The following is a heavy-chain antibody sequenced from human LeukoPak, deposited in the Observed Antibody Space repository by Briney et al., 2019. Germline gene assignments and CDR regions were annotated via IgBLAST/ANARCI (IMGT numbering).Heavy chain of an antibody. CDR3: ARVSMDTGFDL. CDR2: IYSSGST. D-gene: IGHD5-18*01. J-gene: IGHJ2*01. V-gene: IGHV4-59*01. Sequence: SETLSLTCNVSGGSIRGYYWSWIRQPPGKGLEWIGYIYSSGSTNYNPSLKSRVTMSVDTSKNQFSLKVSSVTAADTAVYYCARVSMDTGFDLWGRGTLVTVSS. CDR1: GGSIRGYY.